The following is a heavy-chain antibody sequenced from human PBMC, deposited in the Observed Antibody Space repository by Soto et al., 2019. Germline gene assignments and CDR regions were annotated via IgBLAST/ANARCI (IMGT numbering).Heavy chain of an antibody. V-gene: IGHV4-31*03. CDR3: ARDLWNDEVAFDI. Sequence: SETLSLTCTVSGGSISSGGYYWSWIRQHPGKGLEWIGYIYYSGSTYYNPSLKSRVTISVDTSKNQFSLKLSSVTAADTAVYYCARDLWNDEVAFDIWGQGTMVT. CDR2: IYYSGST. J-gene: IGHJ3*02. CDR1: GGSISSGGYY. D-gene: IGHD1-1*01.